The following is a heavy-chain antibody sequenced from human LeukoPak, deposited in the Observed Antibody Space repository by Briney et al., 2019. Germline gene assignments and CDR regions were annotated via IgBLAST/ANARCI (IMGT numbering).Heavy chain of an antibody. D-gene: IGHD3-3*01. CDR2: ISAYNGNT. J-gene: IGHJ4*02. V-gene: IGHV1-18*01. CDR3: ARSCDFWSALNLGY. Sequence: GASVKVSCKASGYTFTSYGISWVRQAPGQGLEWMGWISAYNGNTNYAQKLQGRVTMTTDTSTSTAYMELRSLRSDDTAVYYCARSCDFWSALNLGYWGQGTLVTVSS. CDR1: GYTFTSYG.